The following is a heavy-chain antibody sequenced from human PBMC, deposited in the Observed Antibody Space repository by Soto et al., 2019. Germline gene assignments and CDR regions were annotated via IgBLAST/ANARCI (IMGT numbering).Heavy chain of an antibody. CDR2: INHSGST. CDR3: EREPLT. V-gene: IGHV4-34*01. J-gene: IGHJ4*02. CDR1: GGSFSGYY. Sequence: SETLALTCAVYGGSFSGYYWSWIRQRPGKGLEWIGEINHSGSTNYNPSLKSRVTLSVDTSKNQFSLKLSSVTAADTAVYYCEREPLTWGQGTLVTVSS.